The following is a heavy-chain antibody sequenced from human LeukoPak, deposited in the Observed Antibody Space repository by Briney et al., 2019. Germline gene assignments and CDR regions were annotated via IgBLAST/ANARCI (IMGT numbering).Heavy chain of an antibody. CDR1: GFTFSDYY. CDR3: ARHMANMISYYYYGMDV. J-gene: IGHJ6*02. D-gene: IGHD3-22*01. CDR2: ISSTGGGSYI. V-gene: IGHV3-11*01. Sequence: GGSLRLFCAASGFTFSDYYLSWIRQAPGKGLEWVSYISSTGGGSYIYYAGSVKGRFTISRDNAKNSLYLQMNSLRAEDTAVYYCARHMANMISYYYYGMDVWGQGTTVTVSS.